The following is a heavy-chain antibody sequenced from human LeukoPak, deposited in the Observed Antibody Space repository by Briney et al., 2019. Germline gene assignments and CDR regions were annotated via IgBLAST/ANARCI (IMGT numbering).Heavy chain of an antibody. CDR3: ARVSLAGAFFDS. D-gene: IGHD6-13*01. V-gene: IGHV3-7*01. J-gene: IGHJ4*02. CDR1: GFTFSSYW. Sequence: GGSLGLSCAASGFTFSSYWMSWVRQAPGKGLEWVANIKQDASEKYYVASVTGRFTIFKDNAKNSLYLQMNSLRAEDTAVYFCARVSLAGAFFDSWGQGTLVTVAS. CDR2: IKQDASEK.